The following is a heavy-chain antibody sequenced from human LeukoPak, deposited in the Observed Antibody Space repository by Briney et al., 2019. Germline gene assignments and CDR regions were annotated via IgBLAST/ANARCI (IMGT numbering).Heavy chain of an antibody. Sequence: GGSLRLSCAVSGFTFSSNWMSWVRQAPGKGLEWVANIKQDGSEKYYVDSMKGRFTISRDNAKNSLYLQMNSLRAEDTAVYYCARVARMGGGYGYNSGLFDYWGQGTLVTVSS. CDR2: IKQDGSEK. V-gene: IGHV3-7*01. CDR3: ARVARMGGGYGYNSGLFDY. CDR1: GFTFSSNW. J-gene: IGHJ4*02. D-gene: IGHD5-24*01.